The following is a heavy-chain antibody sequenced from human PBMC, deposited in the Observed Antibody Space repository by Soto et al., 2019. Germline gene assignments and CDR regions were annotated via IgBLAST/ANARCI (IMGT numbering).Heavy chain of an antibody. J-gene: IGHJ6*02. Sequence: SVKVSCKASGGTFSSYAISWVRQAPGQGLEWMGGIIPIFGTANYAQKFQGRVTITADESTSTAYMELSSLRSEDTAVYYCARAYYDFWSGSLYYYGMDVWGQGTTVTVSS. CDR1: GGTFSSYA. CDR3: ARAYYDFWSGSLYYYGMDV. D-gene: IGHD3-3*01. V-gene: IGHV1-69*13. CDR2: IIPIFGTA.